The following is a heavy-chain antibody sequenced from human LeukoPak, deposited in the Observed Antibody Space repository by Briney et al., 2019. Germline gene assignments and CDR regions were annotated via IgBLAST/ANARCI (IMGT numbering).Heavy chain of an antibody. D-gene: IGHD2/OR15-2a*01. J-gene: IGHJ3*02. CDR1: GFTFSSYW. V-gene: IGHV3-53*01. CDR2: IYSGGST. CDR3: ARLSRQDAFDI. Sequence: GGSLRLSCAASGFTFSSYWMHWVRQAPGKGLEWVSVIYSGGSTYYADSVKGRFTMSRDNSKNTLYLQMNSLRAEDTAVYYCARLSRQDAFDIWGQGTMVTVSS.